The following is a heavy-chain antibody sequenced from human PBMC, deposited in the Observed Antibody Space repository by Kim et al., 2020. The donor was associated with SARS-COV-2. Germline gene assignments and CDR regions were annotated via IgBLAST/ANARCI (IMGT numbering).Heavy chain of an antibody. CDR2: INQDGSAT. Sequence: GGSLRLSCAASGFTFTRYCMDWVRQAPGKGLEWVANINQDGSATYYADSVKGRFTISRDNAKNSVSLQMNSLRAEDTAVYYCGREMMAVAGRPGGADVWG. J-gene: IGHJ6*01. CDR3: GREMMAVAGRPGGADV. D-gene: IGHD6-13*01. V-gene: IGHV3-7*01. CDR1: GFTFTRYC.